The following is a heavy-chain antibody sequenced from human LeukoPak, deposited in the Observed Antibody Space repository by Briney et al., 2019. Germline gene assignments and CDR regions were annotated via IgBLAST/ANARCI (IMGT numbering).Heavy chain of an antibody. J-gene: IGHJ4*02. D-gene: IGHD3-22*01. Sequence: ASVKVSCKASGYTFTSYYIYWVRQAPGQGLEWMGIINPSRGSTNYAQRFQGRVTMTRDMSTSTVYMELSSLRSEDTAIYYCARGGHVRVYDNSAYYGHEWGQGTLVTVSS. CDR3: ARGGHVRVYDNSAYYGHE. CDR2: INPSRGST. CDR1: GYTFTSYY. V-gene: IGHV1-46*01.